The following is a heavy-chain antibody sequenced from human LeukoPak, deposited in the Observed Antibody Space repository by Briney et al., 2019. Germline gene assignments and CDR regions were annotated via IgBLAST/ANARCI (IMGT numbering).Heavy chain of an antibody. J-gene: IGHJ6*03. CDR3: ARDRASHYYMDV. CDR2: IYSGGST. D-gene: IGHD3-10*01. CDR1: GFTVSSNY. V-gene: IGHV3-53*05. Sequence: GGSLRLSCAASGFTVSSNYMSWVRQAPGKGLEWVSVIYSGGSTYYADSVKGRFTISRDNSKNTLYLQMNSLRAEDTAVYHCARDRASHYYMDVWGKGTTVTVSS.